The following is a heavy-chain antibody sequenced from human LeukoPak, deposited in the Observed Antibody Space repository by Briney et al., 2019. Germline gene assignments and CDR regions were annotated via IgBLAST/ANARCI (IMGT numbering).Heavy chain of an antibody. CDR3: ARDTYYYDSSGYFAFDI. V-gene: IGHV4-38-2*02. D-gene: IGHD3-22*01. Sequence: SETLSLTCTVSGGSISSNYWSWIRQPPGKGLEWIGSIYHSGSTYYNPSLKSRVTISVDTSKNQFSLKLSSVTAADTAVYYCARDTYYYDSSGYFAFDIWGQGTMVTVSS. CDR2: IYHSGST. CDR1: GGSISSNY. J-gene: IGHJ3*02.